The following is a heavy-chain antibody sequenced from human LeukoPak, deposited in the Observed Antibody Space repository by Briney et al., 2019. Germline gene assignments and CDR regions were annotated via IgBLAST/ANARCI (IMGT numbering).Heavy chain of an antibody. CDR2: ISGSGGST. J-gene: IGHJ3*02. CDR3: AKEMVRGVIALDAFDI. D-gene: IGHD3-10*01. CDR1: GFTFSSYA. Sequence: GGSLRLSCAASGFTFSSYAMSWVRQAPGKGLEWVSAISGSGGSTYYADSVKGRFTISRDNYKNTLYLQMNSLRAEDTAVYYCAKEMVRGVIALDAFDIWGQGTMVTVSS. V-gene: IGHV3-23*01.